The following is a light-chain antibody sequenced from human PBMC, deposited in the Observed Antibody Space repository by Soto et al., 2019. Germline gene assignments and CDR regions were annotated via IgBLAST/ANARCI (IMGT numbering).Light chain of an antibody. J-gene: IGLJ2*01. CDR2: YDI. CDR1: NIGSKS. V-gene: IGLV3-21*04. Sequence: SYELTQPPSVSVAPGKTAKITCGGNNIGSKSVHWYQQKPGQAPVLVIYYDIDRPAGIPERLSGSNSGSTATLTISRVEAGDEADYYCQVWDISSDVIFGGGTKLTVL. CDR3: QVWDISSDVI.